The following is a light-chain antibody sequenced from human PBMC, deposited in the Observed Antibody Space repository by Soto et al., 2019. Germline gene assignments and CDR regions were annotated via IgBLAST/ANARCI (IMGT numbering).Light chain of an antibody. Sequence: DIQMTQSPSTLSASVGDRVTITCRASQSITTWLAWYQQKPGAAVKVLIYDASTLGSGVPSRFSGSGSGTEFTLTISSLQPEDFATYHCQQLNSYPLTFGGGTKVDIK. J-gene: IGKJ4*01. CDR2: DAS. CDR3: QQLNSYPLT. V-gene: IGKV1-5*01. CDR1: QSITTW.